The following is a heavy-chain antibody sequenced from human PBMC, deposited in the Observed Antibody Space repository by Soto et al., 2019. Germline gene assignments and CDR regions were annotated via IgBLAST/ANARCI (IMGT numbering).Heavy chain of an antibody. J-gene: IGHJ5*02. CDR3: ARGILWFGERGWFDP. CDR1: GGSFSGYY. Sequence: QVQLQQWGAGLLKPSETLSLTCAVYGGSFSGYYWSWIRQPPGKGLEWIGEINHSGSTNYNPSLKSRVTISVDTSKNQFSLKLSSVTAADTAVYYCARGILWFGERGWFDPWGQGTLVTVSS. D-gene: IGHD3-10*01. V-gene: IGHV4-34*01. CDR2: INHSGST.